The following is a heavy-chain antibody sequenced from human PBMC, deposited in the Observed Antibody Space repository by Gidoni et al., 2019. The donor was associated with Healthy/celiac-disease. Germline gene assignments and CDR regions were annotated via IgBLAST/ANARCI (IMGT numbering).Heavy chain of an antibody. CDR1: GFTFSNAW. J-gene: IGHJ4*02. V-gene: IGHV3-15*01. CDR3: TADSSSSPSHDY. CDR2: IKSKTDGGTT. Sequence: EVQLVESGGGLVKPGGSLRLSCAASGFTFSNAWMSWVRQAPGTGLEWVGRIKSKTDGGTTDYAAPVKGRFTISRDDSKNTLYLQMNSLKTEDTAVYYCTADSSSSPSHDYWGQGTLVTVSS. D-gene: IGHD6-6*01.